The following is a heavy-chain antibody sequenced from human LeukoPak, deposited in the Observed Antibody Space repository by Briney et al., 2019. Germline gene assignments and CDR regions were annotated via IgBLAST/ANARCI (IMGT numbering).Heavy chain of an antibody. V-gene: IGHV1-18*01. CDR1: GYTFTSYG. Sequence: ASVKVSCKASGYTFTSYGISWVRQAPGQGLEWMGWISAYNGNTNYAQKLQGRVTMTTDTSTSTAYMELRSLRSDDTAVYYCASSPRFDYYYYYGMDVWGQGTTVTVSS. CDR3: ASSPRFDYYYYYGMDV. J-gene: IGHJ6*02. CDR2: ISAYNGNT.